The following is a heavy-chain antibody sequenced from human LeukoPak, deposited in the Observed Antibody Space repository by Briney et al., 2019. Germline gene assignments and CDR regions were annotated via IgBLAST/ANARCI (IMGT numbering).Heavy chain of an antibody. V-gene: IGHV1-8*03. Sequence: ASVKVSCKASGYTFTSYGISWVRQATGQGLEWMGWMNPNSGNTGYAQKFQGRVTITRNTSISTAYMELSSLRSEDTAVYYCAREPGMDTHQWGYYYYYMDVWGKGTTVTVSS. CDR2: MNPNSGNT. CDR3: AREPGMDTHQWGYYYYYMDV. J-gene: IGHJ6*03. D-gene: IGHD5-18*01. CDR1: GYTFTSYG.